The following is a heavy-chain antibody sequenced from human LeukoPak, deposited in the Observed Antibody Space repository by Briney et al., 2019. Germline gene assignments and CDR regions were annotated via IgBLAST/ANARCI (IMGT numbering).Heavy chain of an antibody. CDR1: GFTFSSYW. CDR3: AKEPHSDYSDHTDSFDI. J-gene: IGHJ3*02. D-gene: IGHD4-17*01. CDR2: IIGDGTST. Sequence: PGGSLRLSCAASGFTFSSYWMHWVRQAPGKGLVWVSRIIGDGTSTDYADSVKGRFSISRDNAKNTLYLQMNSLRSEDMAVYYCAKEPHSDYSDHTDSFDIWGQGTMVTVS. V-gene: IGHV3-74*01.